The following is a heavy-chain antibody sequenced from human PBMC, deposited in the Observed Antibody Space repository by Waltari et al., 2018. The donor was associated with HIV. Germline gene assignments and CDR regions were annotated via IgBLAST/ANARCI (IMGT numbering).Heavy chain of an antibody. CDR3: ARGLGGDYVGYFYYGIDV. CDR1: GASFSGYY. CDR2: INHSGDS. J-gene: IGHJ6*02. D-gene: IGHD4-17*01. Sequence: QVQLQQWGTGLLKPSETLSLTCAVYGASFSGYYWTWIRQPPGKGLEGIGEINHSGDSNPSPSLKSRVRISVDTSKQQFSLNLSSVTAADTAVYYCARGLGGDYVGYFYYGIDVWGQGTTVTVSS. V-gene: IGHV4-34*01.